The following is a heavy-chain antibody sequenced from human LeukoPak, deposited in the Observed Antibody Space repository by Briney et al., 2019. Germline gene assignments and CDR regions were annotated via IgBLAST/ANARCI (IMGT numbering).Heavy chain of an antibody. CDR3: TTGGVVVANYYYYYGMDV. D-gene: IGHD2-15*01. Sequence: PGGSLRLSCAASGFTFSNAWMSWVRQAPGKGLEWDGRIKSKTDVGTTDYAAPVKGRFTISRDDSKNTLYLQMNSLKTEETAVYYCTTGGVVVANYYYYYGMDVWGQGTTVTVSS. CDR2: IKSKTDVGTT. V-gene: IGHV3-15*01. J-gene: IGHJ6*02. CDR1: GFTFSNAW.